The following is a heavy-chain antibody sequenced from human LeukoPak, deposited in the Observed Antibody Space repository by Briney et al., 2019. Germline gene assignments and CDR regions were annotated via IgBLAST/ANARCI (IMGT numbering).Heavy chain of an antibody. CDR2: ISYDAIHK. D-gene: IGHD5-18*01. CDR1: GFTFSSYS. V-gene: IGHV3-30-3*01. J-gene: IGHJ4*02. CDR3: ARGRRNTAMVYFFDY. Sequence: GGSLRLSCAASGFTFSSYSMHWVRQAPGKGLEWVAVISYDAIHKYYADSVKGRFTISRDNSKNTLHLQINSLRAEDTAVYFCARGRRNTAMVYFFDYWGQGTLVTVSS.